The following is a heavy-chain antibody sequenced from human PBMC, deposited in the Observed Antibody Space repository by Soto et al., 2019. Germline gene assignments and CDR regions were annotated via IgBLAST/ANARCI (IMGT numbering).Heavy chain of an antibody. V-gene: IGHV3-23*01. Sequence: GGSLRLSCAASGFTFSSYAMSWVRQAPGKGLEWVSAISGSGGSTYYADSVKGRFTISRDNSKNTLYLQLNSLRAEATAVSYCAKDWAGEQLVPYFEHWGQGTLVTVSS. D-gene: IGHD6-6*01. CDR1: GFTFSSYA. J-gene: IGHJ1*01. CDR2: ISGSGGST. CDR3: AKDWAGEQLVPYFEH.